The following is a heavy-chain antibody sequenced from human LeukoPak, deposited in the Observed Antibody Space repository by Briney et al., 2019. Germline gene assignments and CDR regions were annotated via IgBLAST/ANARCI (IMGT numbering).Heavy chain of an antibody. V-gene: IGHV3-11*01. Sequence: NPGGSLRLSCAASGFNFGVHYMSWLRQAPGKRPEWISYISANGGDIAYADSVKGRFTISRDNAKNSLHLQMNRLRSEDTAVYHCVRHSGRAGGQWGQGTLIAVSS. CDR3: VRHSGRAGGQ. D-gene: IGHD3-10*01. J-gene: IGHJ4*02. CDR1: GFNFGVHY. CDR2: ISANGGDI.